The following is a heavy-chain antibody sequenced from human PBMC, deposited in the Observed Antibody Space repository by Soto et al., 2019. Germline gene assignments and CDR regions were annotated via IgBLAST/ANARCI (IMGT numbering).Heavy chain of an antibody. Sequence: GGSLRLSCAASGFTFSNAWINWVRQAPGKGLEWVGRIKSKTDGGTTDYAAPVKGRFAISRDDSNNMVYLQVNSLKIEDTAVYYCTTDSYSTIIIVRFDYWGHGTLVTVSS. J-gene: IGHJ4*01. CDR2: IKSKTDGGTT. V-gene: IGHV3-15*07. CDR1: GFTFSNAW. CDR3: TTDSYSTIIIVRFDY. D-gene: IGHD3-22*01.